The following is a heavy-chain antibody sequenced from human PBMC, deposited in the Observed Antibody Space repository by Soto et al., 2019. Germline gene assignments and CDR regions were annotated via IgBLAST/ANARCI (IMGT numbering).Heavy chain of an antibody. D-gene: IGHD3-22*01. V-gene: IGHV5-10-1*01. CDR3: ARQIYDSDTGPNFQYYFDS. Sequence: GESLKLSCKGSGYRFAVYWITWVRQKPGKGLEWMGRIDPSDSQTYYSPSFRGHVTISVTKSITTVFLQWSSLRASDTAMYYCARQIYDSDTGPNFQYYFDSWGQGTPVTVSA. CDR1: GYRFAVYW. CDR2: IDPSDSQT. J-gene: IGHJ4*02.